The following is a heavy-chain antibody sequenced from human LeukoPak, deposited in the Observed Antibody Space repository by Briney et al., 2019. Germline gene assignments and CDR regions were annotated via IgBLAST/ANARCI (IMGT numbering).Heavy chain of an antibody. J-gene: IGHJ4*02. D-gene: IGHD3-10*01. V-gene: IGHV3-11*04. CDR3: ARDESWGSDY. CDR2: ISSSGSTI. Sequence: PGGSLRLSCAASGFTFSDYYMSWIRQAPGKGLEWVSYISSSGSTIYYADSVKGRFTISRDNAKNSLYLEMNSLRVEDTAIYYCARDESWGSDYWGQGTLVTVSS. CDR1: GFTFSDYY.